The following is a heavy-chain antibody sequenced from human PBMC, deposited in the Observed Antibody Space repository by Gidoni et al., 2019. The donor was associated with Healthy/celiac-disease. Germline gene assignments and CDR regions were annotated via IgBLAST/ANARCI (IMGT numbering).Heavy chain of an antibody. Sequence: QVQLQQVGTGLLKPSEALSLTCAVYGGSFSGYYWSWLRQPPGKGLEWIGEINHRGSTNYTPSLQSRVTISVDTSKNQFSLKLSSVTAADTAVYYCARVGIYRYVRLYYYYYYMDVWGKGTTVTVSS. CDR3: ARVGIYRYVRLYYYYYYMDV. CDR1: GGSFSGYY. D-gene: IGHD3-10*02. J-gene: IGHJ6*03. V-gene: IGHV4-34*01. CDR2: INHRGST.